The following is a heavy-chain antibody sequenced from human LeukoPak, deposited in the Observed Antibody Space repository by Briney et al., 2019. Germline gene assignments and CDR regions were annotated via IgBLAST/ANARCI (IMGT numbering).Heavy chain of an antibody. CDR3: ARDELGELGNFDY. V-gene: IGHV1-69*13. CDR1: GGTFMTDV. D-gene: IGHD3-10*01. CDR2: IIPISDSP. J-gene: IGHJ4*02. Sequence: GASVKVSCKASGGTFMTDVFSWVRQAPGQALEWMGGIIPISDSPHSAQRFQGRVTITADESTSTAYMELSSLRSEDTAVYYCARDELGELGNFDYWGRGTLVTVSS.